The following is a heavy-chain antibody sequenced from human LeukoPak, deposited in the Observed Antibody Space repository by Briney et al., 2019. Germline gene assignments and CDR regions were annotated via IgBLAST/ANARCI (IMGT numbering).Heavy chain of an antibody. D-gene: IGHD6-13*01. J-gene: IGHJ4*02. Sequence: ASETLSLTCTVSGGSISSYYWSWIRQPPGKGLEWIGYIYYSGSTNYNPSLKSRVTISVDTSKNQFSLKLSSVTAADTAVYYCARGFGYSSSWYGYWGQGTLVTVSS. CDR2: IYYSGST. V-gene: IGHV4-59*01. CDR1: GGSISSYY. CDR3: ARGFGYSSSWYGY.